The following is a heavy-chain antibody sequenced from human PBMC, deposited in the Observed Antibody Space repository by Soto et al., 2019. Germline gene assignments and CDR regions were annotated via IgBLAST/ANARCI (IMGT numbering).Heavy chain of an antibody. CDR3: AGINYDIFTGYFSDY. CDR2: IWHDGSNE. Sequence: QVQLVESGGGVVQPGRSLRLSCAASGFTFSDYGMHWVRQAPGKGLEWVALIWHDGSNEYYADSVKGRFTISRDNFKNTLYLQMNSLRAEDTAVYYCAGINYDIFTGYFSDYWGQGALVTVSS. D-gene: IGHD3-9*01. J-gene: IGHJ4*02. CDR1: GFTFSDYG. V-gene: IGHV3-33*01.